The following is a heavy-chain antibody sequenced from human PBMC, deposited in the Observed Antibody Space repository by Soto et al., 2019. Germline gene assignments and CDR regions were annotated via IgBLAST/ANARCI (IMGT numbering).Heavy chain of an antibody. CDR1: GGSFSGYY. J-gene: IGHJ4*02. Sequence: QVQLQQWGAGLLKPSETLSLTCAVYGGSFSGYYWSWIRQPPGKGLEWIGAINHRGSTNYNPSLKSRVTISVDTSKNQFSLKLSSVTAADTAVYYCARGEPVVPFDYWGQGTLVTVSS. D-gene: IGHD2-15*01. CDR2: INHRGST. CDR3: ARGEPVVPFDY. V-gene: IGHV4-34*01.